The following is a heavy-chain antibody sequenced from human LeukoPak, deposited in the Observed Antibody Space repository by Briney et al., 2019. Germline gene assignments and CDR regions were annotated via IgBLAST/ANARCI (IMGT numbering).Heavy chain of an antibody. CDR2: ISGSGGST. CDR3: AREGTPYSSDY. J-gene: IGHJ4*02. V-gene: IGHV3-23*01. Sequence: GGSLRLSCAASGFTFSSYGMSWVRQAPGKGLEWVSAISGSGGSTYYADSVKGRFTVSRDNAGNSLFLQMNNLRVEDTAVYYCAREGTPYSSDYWGQGTLNTVSS. CDR1: GFTFSSYG. D-gene: IGHD6-13*01.